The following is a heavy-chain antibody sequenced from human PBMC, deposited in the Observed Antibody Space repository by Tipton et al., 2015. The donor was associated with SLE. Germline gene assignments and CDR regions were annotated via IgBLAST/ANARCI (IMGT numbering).Heavy chain of an antibody. V-gene: IGHV4-61*01. CDR2: IYYSGST. J-gene: IGHJ2*01. Sequence: TLSLTCTVSGGSVSSGSYYWSWIRQPPGKGLEWIGYIYYSGSTNYNPSLKSRVTISVDTSKNQFSLKLSSVTAADTAVYYCARLTGEYWYFDLWGHGTLVTASS. CDR1: GGSVSSGSYY. CDR3: ARLTGEYWYFDL. D-gene: IGHD7-27*01.